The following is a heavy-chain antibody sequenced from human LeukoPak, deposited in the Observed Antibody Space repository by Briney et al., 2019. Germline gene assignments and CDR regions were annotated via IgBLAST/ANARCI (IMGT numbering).Heavy chain of an antibody. CDR1: GGSISSHY. Sequence: SETLSLTCTVSGGSISSHYWSWIRQPPGEGLEWIGYIYYSGSTNYNPSLKSRVTISVDTSKNQFSLKLSSVTAADTAVYYCARGRRGYSGYDEYFDYWGQGTLVTVSS. D-gene: IGHD5-12*01. CDR2: IYYSGST. J-gene: IGHJ4*02. CDR3: ARGRRGYSGYDEYFDY. V-gene: IGHV4-59*11.